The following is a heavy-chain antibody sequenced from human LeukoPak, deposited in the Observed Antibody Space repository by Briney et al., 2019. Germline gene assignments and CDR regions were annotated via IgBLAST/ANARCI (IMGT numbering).Heavy chain of an antibody. D-gene: IGHD1-14*01. CDR3: ARGRNIAL. Sequence: GESLRLSCAASGFTFATYWMNWARQAPGKGLEWVANIVDDGNKKNYVGSVKGRFTISRDNVKNPLYLQMNSLRVEDTAVYYCARGRNIALWGQGTLVTVSS. V-gene: IGHV3-7*01. CDR2: IVDDGNKK. CDR1: GFTFATYW. J-gene: IGHJ4*02.